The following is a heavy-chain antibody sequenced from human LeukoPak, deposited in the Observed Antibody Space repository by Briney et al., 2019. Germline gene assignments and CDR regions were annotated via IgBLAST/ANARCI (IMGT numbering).Heavy chain of an antibody. CDR3: LHKALVAAIFDY. J-gene: IGHJ4*02. CDR2: IKWNDDN. Sequence: SGPTLVKPTETLTLTCTFSGFSLSTSGMAVGWIRQPPGKALEWLTVIKWNDDNHYSPSLESRLTVTKEPSTNQVVLTLTNMHPADAGTYYCLHKALVAAIFDYWGQGTPVTVSS. D-gene: IGHD1-26*01. V-gene: IGHV2-5*04. CDR1: GFSLSTSGMA.